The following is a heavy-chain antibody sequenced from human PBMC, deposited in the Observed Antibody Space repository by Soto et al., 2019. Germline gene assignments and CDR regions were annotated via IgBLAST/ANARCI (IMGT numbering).Heavy chain of an antibody. Sequence: QEQLVESGGSVVQPGGSLRLSCTASGFTFSDYAIHWVRQAPGKGLEWVAVISYDGSHKYYADAVKGRFTTSRDNSKNTLYLQMTSLRAEDTAVYYCARDLRKRGESCVRNMDVWGQGTTVTVSS. CDR1: GFTFSDYA. V-gene: IGHV3-30-3*01. D-gene: IGHD7-27*01. CDR2: ISYDGSHK. J-gene: IGHJ6*02. CDR3: ARDLRKRGESCVRNMDV.